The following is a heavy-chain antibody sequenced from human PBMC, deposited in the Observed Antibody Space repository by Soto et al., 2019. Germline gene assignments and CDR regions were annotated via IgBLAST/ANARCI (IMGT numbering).Heavy chain of an antibody. CDR3: ARNKWGYYYDSSGYYNGWFDP. CDR1: GGSISSSSYY. Sequence: QLQLQESGPGLVKPSETLSLTCTVSGGSISSSSYYWGWIRQPPGKGLEWIGSIYYSVSTYYNPSLKSRVTISVDTSKNQFSLKLSSVTAADTAVYYCARNKWGYYYDSSGYYNGWFDPWGQGTLVTVSS. D-gene: IGHD3-22*01. J-gene: IGHJ5*02. CDR2: IYYSVST. V-gene: IGHV4-39*01.